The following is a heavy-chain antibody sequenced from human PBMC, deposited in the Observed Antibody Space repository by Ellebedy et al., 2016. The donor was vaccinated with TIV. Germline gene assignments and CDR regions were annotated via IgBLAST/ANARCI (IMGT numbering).Heavy chain of an antibody. V-gene: IGHV4-39*01. J-gene: IGHJ4*02. CDR3: VRRPVETTTISSFFDS. Sequence: GSLRLXCTVSGGSVSSAAYYWGWIRQPPGKGLDWIGNIYYTEDTYSNPSLESRVTISVHTSKNQFSLRLNSVTAADTAVYYCVRRPVETTTISSFFDSWGQGILVTVSS. D-gene: IGHD5-24*01. CDR2: IYYTEDT. CDR1: GGSVSSAAYY.